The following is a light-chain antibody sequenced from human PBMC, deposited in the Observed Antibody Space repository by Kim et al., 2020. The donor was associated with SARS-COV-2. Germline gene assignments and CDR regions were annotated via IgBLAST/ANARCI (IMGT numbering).Light chain of an antibody. CDR2: SNN. Sequence: QSVLTQPPSASGTPGQRVTISCFGSSSNIGSNTVNWYQQLPGTAPKLLIYSNNQRPSGVPDRFSGSKSGTSASLAISGLQSEDEADYYCAAWDDSLNGRGVFGGGTQLTVL. CDR3: AAWDDSLNGRGV. V-gene: IGLV1-44*01. CDR1: SSNIGSNT. J-gene: IGLJ3*02.